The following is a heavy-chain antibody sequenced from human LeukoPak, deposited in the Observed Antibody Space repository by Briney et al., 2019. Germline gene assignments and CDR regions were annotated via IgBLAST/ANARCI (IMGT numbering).Heavy chain of an antibody. CDR2: IYYSGST. CDR1: GGSISSYY. D-gene: IGHD6-19*01. Sequence: SETLSLTCTVSGGSISSYYWSWIRQPPGKGLEWIGYIYYSGSTNYNPSLKSRVTISVDTSKNQFSLKLSSVTAADTAVYYCASLPDEAVAGLPPDYWGQGTLVTVSS. V-gene: IGHV4-59*12. CDR3: ASLPDEAVAGLPPDY. J-gene: IGHJ4*02.